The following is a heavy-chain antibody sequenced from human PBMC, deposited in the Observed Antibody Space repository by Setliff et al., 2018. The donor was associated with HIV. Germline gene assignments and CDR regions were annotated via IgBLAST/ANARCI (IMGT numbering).Heavy chain of an antibody. CDR3: GKDEQRSGDFIY. D-gene: IGHD4-17*01. Sequence: GGSLRLSCAASGFTFRSYWMSWVRQAPGKGLEWISDISSSGDTSNYADSVKGRFTISRDNAQNSVFLQMDSLRANDTAVYYCGKDEQRSGDFIYWGQGTLVTVSS. J-gene: IGHJ4*02. V-gene: IGHV3-48*04. CDR1: GFTFRSYW. CDR2: ISSSGDTS.